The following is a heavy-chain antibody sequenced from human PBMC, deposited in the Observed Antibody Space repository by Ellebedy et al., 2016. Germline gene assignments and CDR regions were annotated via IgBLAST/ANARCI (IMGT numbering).Heavy chain of an antibody. CDR2: IKKDGSEK. CDR1: GFIFSNYW. CDR3: ARLNWGRFAFDY. V-gene: IGHV3-7*01. Sequence: GGSLRLXXAASGFIFSNYWMTWVRQSPGKGLEWVANIKKDGSEKYYVDSVKGRFTISRDNTKNSLYLQMNSLRAEDTAVYYCARLNWGRFAFDYWGRGTLVTVSS. D-gene: IGHD7-27*01. J-gene: IGHJ4*01.